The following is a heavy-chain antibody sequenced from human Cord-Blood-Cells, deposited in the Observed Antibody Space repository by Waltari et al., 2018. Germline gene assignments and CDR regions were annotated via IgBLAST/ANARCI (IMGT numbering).Heavy chain of an antibody. CDR1: GGSIRSGGYY. CDR3: ARRGYDDAFDI. J-gene: IGHJ3*02. D-gene: IGHD5-12*01. CDR2: IYYSGST. Sequence: QVQLQESGPGLVKPSQPLSLTCTVSGGSIRSGGYYSSWISQNPGKGLVWIGYIYYSGSTYYNPTRKRRVTISVDTSKNQFSLKLSSVTAADTAVYYCARRGYDDAFDIWGQGTMVTVSS. V-gene: IGHV4-31*03.